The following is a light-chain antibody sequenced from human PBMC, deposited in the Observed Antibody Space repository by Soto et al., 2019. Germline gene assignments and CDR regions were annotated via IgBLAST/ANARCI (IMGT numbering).Light chain of an antibody. CDR3: LLSCSGARV. Sequence: QAVVTQEPSLTVSPGGTATLTCGSSTGAVTNGHYPYWFQQKPGQAPRTLIYDTNNRHSWTPARISASLLGGKAALTLSGAQPEDEAEYYCLLSCSGARVFGGGTKLTVL. J-gene: IGLJ2*01. CDR1: TGAVTNGHY. CDR2: DTN. V-gene: IGLV7-46*01.